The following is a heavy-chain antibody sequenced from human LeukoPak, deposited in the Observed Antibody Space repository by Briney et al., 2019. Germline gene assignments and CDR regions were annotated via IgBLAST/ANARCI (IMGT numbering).Heavy chain of an antibody. CDR3: AKDSASTVTSADY. D-gene: IGHD4-17*01. J-gene: IGHJ4*02. Sequence: PGGSLRLSCAASGFTFSSYAIHWVRQAPGKGLEWVAVISYDGSNKYYADSVKGRFTISRDNSKNTLYLQMNVLRAEDTAAYYCAKDSASTVTSADYWGQGTLVTVSS. CDR2: ISYDGSNK. V-gene: IGHV3-30-3*01. CDR1: GFTFSSYA.